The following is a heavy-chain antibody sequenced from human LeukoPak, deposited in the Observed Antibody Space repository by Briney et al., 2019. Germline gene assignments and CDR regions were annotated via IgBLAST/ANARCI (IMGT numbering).Heavy chain of an antibody. Sequence: PGGSLRLSCAASGFTFSSYAMSWVRQAPGEGLEWVSAISGSGGSTNYADSVKGRFTISRDNSKNTLYLQMNSLRAEDTAVYYRAKYGDYGDYWGQGTLVTVSS. CDR3: AKYGDYGDY. CDR1: GFTFSSYA. D-gene: IGHD4-17*01. CDR2: ISGSGGST. J-gene: IGHJ4*02. V-gene: IGHV3-23*01.